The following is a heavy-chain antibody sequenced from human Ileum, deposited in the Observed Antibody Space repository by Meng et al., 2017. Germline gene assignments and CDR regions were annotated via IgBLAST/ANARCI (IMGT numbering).Heavy chain of an antibody. CDR1: GYRFTTYG. D-gene: IGHD3-9*01. CDR2: ISTYNGYT. CDR3: ARGAGHYFDPHNLFDY. J-gene: IGHJ4*02. V-gene: IGHV1-18*01. Sequence: ASVKVSCKASGYRFTTYGISWVRQAPGQGLEWMGWISTYNGYTNYAQDLQDRVPLTTDTSTTTAYMELRNLRSVDTAMYYCARGAGHYFDPHNLFDYWGQGTLVTVSS.